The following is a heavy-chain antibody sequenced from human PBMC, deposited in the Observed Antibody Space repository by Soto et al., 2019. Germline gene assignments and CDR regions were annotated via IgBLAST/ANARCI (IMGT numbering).Heavy chain of an antibody. D-gene: IGHD2-2*01. Sequence: ASVTVSCKASGYTFTSYGISWVRQAPGQGLEWMGWISAYNGNTNYAQKLQGRVTMTTDTSTSTAYMELRSLRSDDTAVYYCARAVRYCSSPSCLRGQDFDYWGQGTLVPVSS. V-gene: IGHV1-18*01. CDR2: ISAYNGNT. CDR3: ARAVRYCSSPSCLRGQDFDY. J-gene: IGHJ4*02. CDR1: GYTFTSYG.